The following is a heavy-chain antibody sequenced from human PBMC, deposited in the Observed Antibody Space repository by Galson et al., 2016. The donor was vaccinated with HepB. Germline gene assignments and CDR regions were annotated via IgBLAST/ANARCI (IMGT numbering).Heavy chain of an antibody. Sequence: SLRLSCAASGFTFSSYAMSWVRQAPGKGLEWVSLISGSGTNTYYADSVKGRFTISGDNSRNTLYLQMNSLRAEDTAVYYCAKDLTVTLHWFDPWGQGTLVTVSS. D-gene: IGHD2-15*01. V-gene: IGHV3-23*01. CDR3: AKDLTVTLHWFDP. CDR1: GFTFSSYA. J-gene: IGHJ5*02. CDR2: ISGSGTNT.